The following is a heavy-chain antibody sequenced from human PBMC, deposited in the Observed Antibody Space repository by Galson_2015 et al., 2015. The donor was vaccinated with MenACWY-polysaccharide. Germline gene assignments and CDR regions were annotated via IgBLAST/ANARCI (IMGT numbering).Heavy chain of an antibody. CDR2: ISHDGSYK. CDR3: AKGAFDTPVSLVFGM. V-gene: IGHV3-30*18. Sequence: SLRLSCAASGFIFSNYEMHWVRQAPGKGLEWAAAISHDGSYKYYADSLKGRFTISRDNSKNTPYLQMNRLGAEYTAVYYCAKGAFDTPVSLVFGMWGQGDLATDSS. J-gene: IGHJ4*02. D-gene: IGHD2-15*01. CDR1: GFIFSNYE.